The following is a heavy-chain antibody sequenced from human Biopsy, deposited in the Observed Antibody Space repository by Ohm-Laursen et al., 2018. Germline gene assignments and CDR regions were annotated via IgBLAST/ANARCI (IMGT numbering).Heavy chain of an antibody. Sequence: SETLSLTCSVSGGFISSSSYYWSWIRQPPGKGLEWIGYIYYTGSTNYNPSLKSRVTISVDTSINHLSLRLTSVTAADTAVYYCARHAPSYSGSYWRYFDLWGRGTLVTVSS. J-gene: IGHJ2*01. CDR1: GGFISSSSYY. CDR2: IYYTGST. CDR3: ARHAPSYSGSYWRYFDL. V-gene: IGHV4-61*03. D-gene: IGHD1-26*01.